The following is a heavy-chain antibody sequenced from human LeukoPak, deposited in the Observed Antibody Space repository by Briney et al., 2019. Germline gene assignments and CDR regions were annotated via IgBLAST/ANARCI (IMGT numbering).Heavy chain of an antibody. J-gene: IGHJ4*02. CDR2: ISYDGSNK. D-gene: IGHD2-2*01. CDR1: GFTFSSYG. Sequence: GGSLRLSCAASGFTFSSYGMHWVRQAPGKGLEWVAVISYDGSNKYYADSVKGRFTISRDNSKNTLYLQMNSLRAEDTAVYYCAQEGYCSSTSCLWARGQGTLVTVSS. V-gene: IGHV3-30*18. CDR3: AQEGYCSSTSCLWA.